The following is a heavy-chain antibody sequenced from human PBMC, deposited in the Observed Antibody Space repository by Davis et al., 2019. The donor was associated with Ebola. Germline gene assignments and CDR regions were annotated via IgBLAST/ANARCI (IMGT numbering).Heavy chain of an antibody. CDR3: ARDGIVATMNYYYYYGMDV. Sequence: AASVKVSCKASGYTFTSYAMHWVRQAPGQRLEWMGWINAGNGNTKYSQKFQGRVTITRDTSASTAYMELSSLRSEDTAVYYCARDGIVATMNYYYYYGMDVWGQGTTVTVSS. CDR1: GYTFTSYA. J-gene: IGHJ6*02. CDR2: INAGNGNT. D-gene: IGHD5-12*01. V-gene: IGHV1-3*01.